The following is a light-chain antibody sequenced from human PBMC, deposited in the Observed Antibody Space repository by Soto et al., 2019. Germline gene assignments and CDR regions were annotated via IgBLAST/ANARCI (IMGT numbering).Light chain of an antibody. J-gene: IGKJ1*01. Sequence: EIVLTQSPATLSVSPGERATLSCRASQSVSSKLAWYQQKPGQAPRLLIYDASTRATGIPARFSGSGSGTDFTLTITRLEPEDFGVYYCQQYGSSPQTFGQGTKVDIK. CDR1: QSVSSK. CDR3: QQYGSSPQT. V-gene: IGKV3-20*01. CDR2: DAS.